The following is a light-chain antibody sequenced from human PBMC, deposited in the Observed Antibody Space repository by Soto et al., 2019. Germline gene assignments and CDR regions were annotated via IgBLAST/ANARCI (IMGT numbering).Light chain of an antibody. J-gene: IGKJ4*01. Sequence: DIQMTQSPSSLSASVGDRVTITCRASQSIRSYLNWYQQKLGKAPTLLIYAASILQSGVPSRFSGSESGTDFTLTITSLQPEDFATYYCQQTYSSLLTFGGGTKVEIK. CDR3: QQTYSSLLT. CDR2: AAS. CDR1: QSIRSY. V-gene: IGKV1-39*01.